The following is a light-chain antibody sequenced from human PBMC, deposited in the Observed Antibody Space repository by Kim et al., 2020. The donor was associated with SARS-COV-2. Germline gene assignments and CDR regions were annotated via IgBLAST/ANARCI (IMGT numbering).Light chain of an antibody. V-gene: IGKV3-20*01. CDR1: QSVNNF. Sequence: EIVLTQSPATLSLSPGERATLSCRATQSVNNFLAWYQQKRGQAPRLLIYGASRRATGIQDRFSGSGSGTDFTLTISRLEPEDFAVYYCQQYGSSLQTFGQGTKVDIK. CDR2: GAS. J-gene: IGKJ1*01. CDR3: QQYGSSLQT.